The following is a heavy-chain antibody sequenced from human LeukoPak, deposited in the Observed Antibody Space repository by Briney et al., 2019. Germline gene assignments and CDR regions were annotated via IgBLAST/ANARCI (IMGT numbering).Heavy chain of an antibody. CDR1: GGSISSSSYY. V-gene: IGHV4-39*01. CDR3: ARGPVRLARPFDY. D-gene: IGHD3-9*01. CDR2: IYYSGST. Sequence: SETLSLTCTVSGGSISSSSYYWGWIRQPPGKGLEWIGSIYYSGSTYYNPSLKSRVTISVDTSKNQFSLNPTSVTAADTAVYYCARGPVRLARPFDYWGQGTLVTVSS. J-gene: IGHJ4*02.